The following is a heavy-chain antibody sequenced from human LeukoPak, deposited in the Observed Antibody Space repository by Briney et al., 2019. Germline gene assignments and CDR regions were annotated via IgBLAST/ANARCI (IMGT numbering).Heavy chain of an antibody. CDR2: INPSGGST. J-gene: IGHJ4*02. D-gene: IGHD2-8*01. Sequence: ASVKVSCKASGYTFTNYHIHWVRQAPGQGLEWMGIINPSGGSTSDAQKFQGRVTMTRDMSTSTVYMELSSLRSKDTAVYYCARDVDCTNGVCYLFDYWGQGTLVTVSS. V-gene: IGHV1-46*01. CDR1: GYTFTNYH. CDR3: ARDVDCTNGVCYLFDY.